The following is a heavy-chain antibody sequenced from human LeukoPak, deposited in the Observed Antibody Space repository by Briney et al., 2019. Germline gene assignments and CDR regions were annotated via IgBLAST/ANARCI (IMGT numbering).Heavy chain of an antibody. J-gene: IGHJ4*02. V-gene: IGHV1-2*02. CDR2: INPNSGGT. CDR1: GYTFTGYY. Sequence: ASVKVSCKASGYTFTGYYMHWVRQAPGQGLEWMGWINPNSGGTNYAQKFQGRATMTRDTSISTAYMELSRLRSDDTAVYYCARDDSSGWYGNFDYWGQGTLVTVSS. CDR3: ARDDSSGWYGNFDY. D-gene: IGHD6-19*01.